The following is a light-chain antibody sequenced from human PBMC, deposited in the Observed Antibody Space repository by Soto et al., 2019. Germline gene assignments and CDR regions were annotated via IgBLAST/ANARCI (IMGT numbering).Light chain of an antibody. CDR1: QSVSSN. V-gene: IGKV3-15*01. CDR2: GAS. Sequence: EIVMTQSPATLSVSPGERATLSCRASQSVSSNLAWYQQKPGQAPRLLIYGASTRATGIPARLSGSGSGTEFTLPISSLQSEDFAVYYCQQYNNWPPWTFGQGTKVEIK. J-gene: IGKJ1*01. CDR3: QQYNNWPPWT.